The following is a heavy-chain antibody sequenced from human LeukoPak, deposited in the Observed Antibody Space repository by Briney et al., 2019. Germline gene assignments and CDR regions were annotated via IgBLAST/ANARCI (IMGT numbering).Heavy chain of an antibody. V-gene: IGHV3-23*01. Sequence: GGSLRLSCAASGFIFDNCAMTWVCQAPGKGLERVSIISGSGGNAYYAGSVKGRFTISRDNFKNTVYLQMNSLRADDTAVYYCAKARSSTWDYYFDSWGQGTLVTVSS. CDR1: GFIFDNCA. CDR3: AKARSSTWDYYFDS. CDR2: ISGSGGNA. D-gene: IGHD6-13*01. J-gene: IGHJ4*02.